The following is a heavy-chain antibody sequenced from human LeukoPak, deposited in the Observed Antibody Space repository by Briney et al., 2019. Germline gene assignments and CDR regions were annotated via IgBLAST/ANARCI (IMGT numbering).Heavy chain of an antibody. Sequence: SGGSLRLSCAASGFTFSSYEITWVRQAPGKGLEWVSYISSGGSAIYYADSVKGRFTISRDNAKNSLYLQMNSLRAEDTAVYYCARGNSRAFDIWGQGTMVTVSS. J-gene: IGHJ3*02. CDR3: ARGNSRAFDI. V-gene: IGHV3-48*03. CDR1: GFTFSSYE. CDR2: ISSGGSAI. D-gene: IGHD4-11*01.